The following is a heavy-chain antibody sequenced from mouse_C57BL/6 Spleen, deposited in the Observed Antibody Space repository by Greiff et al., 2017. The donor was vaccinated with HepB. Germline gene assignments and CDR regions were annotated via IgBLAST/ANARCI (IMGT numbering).Heavy chain of an antibody. Sequence: QVQLQQSGAELVKPGASVKLSCKASGYTFTSYWMQWVKQRPGQGLEWIGEIDPSDSYTNYNQKFKGKATLTVDTSSSTAYMQLSSLTSEDSAVYYCARSGLSYGYLYAMDYWGQGTSVTVSS. CDR3: ARSGLSYGYLYAMDY. CDR1: GYTFTSYW. D-gene: IGHD2-2*01. V-gene: IGHV1-50*01. CDR2: IDPSDSYT. J-gene: IGHJ4*01.